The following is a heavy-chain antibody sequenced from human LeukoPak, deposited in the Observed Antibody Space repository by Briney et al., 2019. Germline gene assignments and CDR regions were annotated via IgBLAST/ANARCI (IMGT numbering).Heavy chain of an antibody. CDR2: IQSTGST. V-gene: IGHV4-61*02. J-gene: IGHJ6*03. D-gene: IGHD3-3*01. CDR1: GDSISSESYF. CDR3: ARGSFRFPLTIFGPPRPSPRGHYMDV. Sequence: SETLSLTCTVSGDSISSESYFWSWIRQPAGKGLEWIGRIQSTGSTNYNPSLKSRVTISRDTSKNQFSLKLSSVTAADTAVYYCARGSFRFPLTIFGPPRPSPRGHYMDVWGKGTTVTVSS.